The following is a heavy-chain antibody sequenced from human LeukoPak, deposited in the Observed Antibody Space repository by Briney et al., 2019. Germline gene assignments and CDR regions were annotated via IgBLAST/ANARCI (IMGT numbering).Heavy chain of an antibody. CDR3: ARGVTIAARPVYYFDY. CDR1: GYTFTGYY. CDR2: INPNSGGT. D-gene: IGHD6-6*01. J-gene: IGHJ4*02. V-gene: IGHV1-2*02. Sequence: ASVKVSCKASGYTFTGYYMHWVRQAPGQGLEWMGWINPNSGGTNYAQKFQGRVTMTRDTSISTAYMELSRLRSDDTAVYYCARGVTIAARPVYYFDYWGQGTLVTVSS.